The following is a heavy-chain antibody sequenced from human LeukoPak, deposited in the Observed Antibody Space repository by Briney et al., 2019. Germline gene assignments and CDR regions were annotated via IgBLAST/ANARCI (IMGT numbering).Heavy chain of an antibody. J-gene: IGHJ1*01. D-gene: IGHD2-2*02. CDR2: ISGSGGST. Sequence: GGSLRLSCAASGFTFSSYAMSWVRQAPGKGLEWVSAISGSGGSTYYTDSVKGRFTISRDNSKNTLYLQMNSLRAEDTAVYYCAKYRVVVPAAIPPAEYFQHWGQGTLVIVSS. CDR3: AKYRVVVPAAIPPAEYFQH. V-gene: IGHV3-23*01. CDR1: GFTFSSYA.